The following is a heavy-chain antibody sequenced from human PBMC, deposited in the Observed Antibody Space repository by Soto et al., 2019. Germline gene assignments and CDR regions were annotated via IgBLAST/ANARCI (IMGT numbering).Heavy chain of an antibody. CDR3: ANDRECEHNTGWPQGS. V-gene: IGHV3-30*18. CDR2: ISDDGSNK. CDR1: GFRFSGYG. Sequence: QVQLVESGGGVVQPGRSLRLSCAASGFRFSGYGMHWVRQAPGKGLEWLAAISDDGSNKYYGDSVKGRFTISRDNSKNTLYLQINSMRAEDTAVDYCANDRECEHNTGWPQGSWGQGNQVTVSS. D-gene: IGHD6-19*01. J-gene: IGHJ5*02.